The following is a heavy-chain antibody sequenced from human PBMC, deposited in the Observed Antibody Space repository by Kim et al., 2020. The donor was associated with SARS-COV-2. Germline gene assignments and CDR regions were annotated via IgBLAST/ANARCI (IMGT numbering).Heavy chain of an antibody. J-gene: IGHJ3*02. CDR3: ARDVDTAMVTTLGAFDM. CDR1: GGSVSSGSYY. CDR2: IYYSGST. D-gene: IGHD5-18*01. Sequence: SETLSLTCTVSGGSVSSGSYYWSWIRQPPGKGLEWIGYIYYSGSTNYNPSLKSRVTISVDTSKNQFSLKLSSVTAADTAGYYCARDVDTAMVTTLGAFDMWGQGTMVTVSS. V-gene: IGHV4-61*01.